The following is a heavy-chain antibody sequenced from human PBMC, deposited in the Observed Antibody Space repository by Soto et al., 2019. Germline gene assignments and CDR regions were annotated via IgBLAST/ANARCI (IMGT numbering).Heavy chain of an antibody. V-gene: IGHV4-30-2*01. Sequence: QLQLQESGSGLVKPSQTLSLTCAVSGGSISSGGYSWSWIRQPPGKGLEWIGYIYHSGSTYYNPSLKSRVTMSVARSKNQFSLKLSSVTAADTAVYYCARGAGIVGATWDYWGQGTLVTVSS. D-gene: IGHD1-26*01. CDR2: IYHSGST. J-gene: IGHJ4*02. CDR1: GGSISSGGYS. CDR3: ARGAGIVGATWDY.